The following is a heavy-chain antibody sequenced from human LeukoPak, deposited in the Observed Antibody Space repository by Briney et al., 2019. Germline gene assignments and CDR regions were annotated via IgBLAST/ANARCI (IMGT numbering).Heavy chain of an antibody. J-gene: IGHJ5*02. D-gene: IGHD3-16*01. Sequence: SETLSLTCTVSGYSISSGYFWGWIRQPPGKGLEWIGSIYHSGTTYYNPSLKSRVTISVDTSKNQFSLNLTSVTAADTAVYYCARFTPQGYGWGGYNRFDPWGQGTLVTVSS. CDR3: ARFTPQGYGWGGYNRFDP. V-gene: IGHV4-38-2*02. CDR1: GYSISSGYF. CDR2: IYHSGTT.